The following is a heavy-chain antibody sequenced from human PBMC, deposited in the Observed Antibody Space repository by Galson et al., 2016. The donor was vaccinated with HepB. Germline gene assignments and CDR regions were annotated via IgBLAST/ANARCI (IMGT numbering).Heavy chain of an antibody. Sequence: QSGAEVKKPGEPLRISCKTSGYSFTSYWISWVRQMPGNGLEWMGRIDPSGSYTKYSPSFRGHVTISVDKSTSTAYLEFTSLKSSDNAMYYCARHCSGGSCYHPDYWGQGTLVTVSS. D-gene: IGHD2-15*01. J-gene: IGHJ4*02. CDR1: GYSFTSYW. CDR3: ARHCSGGSCYHPDY. V-gene: IGHV5-10-1*01. CDR2: IDPSGSYT.